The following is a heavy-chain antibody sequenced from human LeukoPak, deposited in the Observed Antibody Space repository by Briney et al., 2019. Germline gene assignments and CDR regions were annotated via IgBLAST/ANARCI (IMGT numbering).Heavy chain of an antibody. CDR2: INIGGTNT. CDR3: ATDGAGFDT. CDR1: GLTFSDYY. J-gene: IGHJ5*02. Sequence: GGSLRLSCAASGLTFSDYYMSWIRQAPGKGLEWLSYINIGGTNTHYADSVKGRFTISKDNAKKSLYLEMTNLRAEDTAVYYCATDGAGFDTWGQGVLVTVSS. V-gene: IGHV3-11*01.